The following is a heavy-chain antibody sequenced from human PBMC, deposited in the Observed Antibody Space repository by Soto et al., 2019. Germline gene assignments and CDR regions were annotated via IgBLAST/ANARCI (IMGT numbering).Heavy chain of an antibody. D-gene: IGHD5-12*01. CDR1: GGSISSSSYY. Sequence: SETLSLTCTVSGGSISSSSYYWGWIRQPPGKGLEWIGSIYYSGSTYYNPSLKSRVTISVDTSKNQFSLKLSSVTAADTAVYYCARHNGDSGYDASYYYYYYGMDVWGQGTTVT. CDR2: IYYSGST. V-gene: IGHV4-39*01. J-gene: IGHJ6*02. CDR3: ARHNGDSGYDASYYYYYYGMDV.